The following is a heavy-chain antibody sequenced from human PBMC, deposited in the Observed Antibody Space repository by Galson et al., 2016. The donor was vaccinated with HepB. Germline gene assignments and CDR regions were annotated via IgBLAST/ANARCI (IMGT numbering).Heavy chain of an antibody. D-gene: IGHD2-15*01. Sequence: SLRLSCAASGFTFSSYAMSWVRQAPGKGLEWVSTITGSGGWIKYADSVKGRLITSRDNSKNTLYLQLNSLRAEDTAVYYCAKDGGYCSDATCYYRNSWGQGTLVTVYS. CDR1: GFTFSSYA. CDR3: AKDGGYCSDATCYYRNS. CDR2: ITGSGGWI. V-gene: IGHV3-23*01. J-gene: IGHJ4*02.